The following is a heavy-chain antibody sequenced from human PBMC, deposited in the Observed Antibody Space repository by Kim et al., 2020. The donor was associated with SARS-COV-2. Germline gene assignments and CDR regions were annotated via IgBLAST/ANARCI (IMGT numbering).Heavy chain of an antibody. D-gene: IGHD2-2*01. CDR2: TYYRFNWET. V-gene: IGHV6-1*01. CDR3: TKEFRVTAAMVGSGPAVFYYYGMDV. Sequence: SQTLSLTCAVSGDSVSGNSVAWNWIRQSPSRGLEWLGRTYYRFNWETQFSPSMNGRITFIPDTSKNQIFLQLKSVTPDDSAVYYCTKEFRVTAAMVGSGPAVFYYYGMDVWGQGTTVTVSS. J-gene: IGHJ6*02. CDR1: GDSVSGNSVA.